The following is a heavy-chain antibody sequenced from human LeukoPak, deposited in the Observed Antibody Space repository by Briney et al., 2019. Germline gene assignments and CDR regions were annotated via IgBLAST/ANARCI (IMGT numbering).Heavy chain of an antibody. Sequence: SETLSLTCTVSGASISSGGYYWSWIRQHPGKGLEWIGYIYYSGSTYYNPSLKSRVTISLDTSKNQFSLKLSSVTAADTAVYYCAREEWFDPWGQGTQVTVSS. CDR2: IYYSGST. V-gene: IGHV4-31*03. CDR1: GASISSGGYY. J-gene: IGHJ5*02. CDR3: AREEWFDP.